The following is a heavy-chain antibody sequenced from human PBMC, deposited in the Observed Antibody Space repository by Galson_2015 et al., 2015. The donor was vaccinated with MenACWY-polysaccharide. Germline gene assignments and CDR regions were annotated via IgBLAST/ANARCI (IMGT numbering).Heavy chain of an antibody. CDR3: ARDMAVLSHRVYVP. D-gene: IGHD6-13*01. CDR1: GYTFTSYA. J-gene: IGHJ5*02. CDR2: INTNTGNP. V-gene: IGHV7-4-1*02. Sequence: SVKVSCKASGYTFTSYAMNWVRQAPGQGLEWMGWINTNTGNPTYAQGFTGRFVFSLDTSVSTAYLQISSLKAEDTAVYYCARDMAVLSHRVYVPWGQGTLVTVSS.